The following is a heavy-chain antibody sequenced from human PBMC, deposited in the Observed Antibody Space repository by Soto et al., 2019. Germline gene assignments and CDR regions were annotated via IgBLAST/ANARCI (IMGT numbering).Heavy chain of an antibody. CDR1: GFTVSSNY. CDR3: AREGENIDY. D-gene: IGHD3-10*01. CDR2: IYSGGST. Sequence: EVQLVETGGGLIQPGGSLRLSCAASGFTVSSNYMSWVRQAAGKGLEWVSGIYSGGSTYYEDSVKVRFTISRDNSKNTLYLQMNSVRAEDTAVYYCAREGENIDYWGQGTLVTVSS. V-gene: IGHV3-53*02. J-gene: IGHJ4*02.